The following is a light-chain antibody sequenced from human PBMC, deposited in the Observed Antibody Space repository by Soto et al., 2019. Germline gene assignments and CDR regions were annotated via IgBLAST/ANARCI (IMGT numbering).Light chain of an antibody. V-gene: IGKV3-20*01. CDR1: QSVAGSS. CDR2: AAS. CDR3: QQYDISPWT. Sequence: EIMLTQSPGTLSLSPGDRATLSCRASQSVAGSSLAWYQQKPAQAPRLLIYAASNRATGIPARFSGSGSGTDFSLIINGLEPEDFAVYYCQQYDISPWTFGQGTKVEIK. J-gene: IGKJ1*01.